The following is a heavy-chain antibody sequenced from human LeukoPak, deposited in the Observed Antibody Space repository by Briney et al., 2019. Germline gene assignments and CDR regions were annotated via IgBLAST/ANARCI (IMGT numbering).Heavy chain of an antibody. D-gene: IGHD6-19*01. J-gene: IGHJ6*02. V-gene: IGHV4-31*03. CDR3: ARDSLSSSDV. Sequence: PSETLSLTCTVSGGXISNGGFYWSWIRQHPGKGLEWVGFIRYTGSTYYSPSLKSRVTISVDTSNNRFSLRLSSVTAADTAVYYCARDSLSSSDVWGQGTTVTVSS. CDR2: IRYTGST. CDR1: GGXISNGGFY.